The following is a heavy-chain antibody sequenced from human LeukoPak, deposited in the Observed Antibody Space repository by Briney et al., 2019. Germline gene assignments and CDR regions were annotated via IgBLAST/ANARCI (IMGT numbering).Heavy chain of an antibody. V-gene: IGHV4-38-2*01. CDR3: ARVARVARDLDYYYYYMDV. D-gene: IGHD3-10*01. CDR1: GYSINTGYS. CDR2: VHYRGST. Sequence: SETLSPTCAVSGYSINTGYSWGWIRQPPGKGLEWIGRVHYRGSTYYNPSLKSRVTISLDTSKNQFSLNLNSVTAADSAVYFCARVARVARDLDYYYYYMDVWGQGTTVTVSS. J-gene: IGHJ6*03.